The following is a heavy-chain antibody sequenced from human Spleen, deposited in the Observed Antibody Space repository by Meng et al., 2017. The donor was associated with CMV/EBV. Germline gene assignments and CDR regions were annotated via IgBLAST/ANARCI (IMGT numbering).Heavy chain of an antibody. CDR1: GFTFRSYG. CDR3: AKDRGGWPFLFEY. D-gene: IGHD6-19*01. V-gene: IGHV3-23*01. Sequence: GESLKISCAVSGFTFRSYGMSWVRQAPGEGLEWVSSIDGGGRTTYYVDSVKGRFTISRDNSKNRLYLQMNSLRAEDTAVYYCAKDRGGWPFLFEYWGQGTLVTVSS. CDR2: IDGGGRTT. J-gene: IGHJ4*02.